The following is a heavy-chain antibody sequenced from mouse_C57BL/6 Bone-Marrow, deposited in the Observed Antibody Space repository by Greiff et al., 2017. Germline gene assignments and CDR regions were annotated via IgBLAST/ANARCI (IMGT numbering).Heavy chain of an antibody. V-gene: IGHV2-3*01. CDR2: IWGDGST. D-gene: IGHD1-1*01. Sequence: QVHVKQSGPGLVAPSQSLSITCTVSGFSLTSYGVSWVRQPPGKGLEWLGVIWGDGSTNYHSALISRLSISKDNSKSQVFLKLNSLQTDDTATYYCAKLKITTVVATDLYAMDYWGQGTSVTVSS. J-gene: IGHJ4*01. CDR1: GFSLTSYG. CDR3: AKLKITTVVATDLYAMDY.